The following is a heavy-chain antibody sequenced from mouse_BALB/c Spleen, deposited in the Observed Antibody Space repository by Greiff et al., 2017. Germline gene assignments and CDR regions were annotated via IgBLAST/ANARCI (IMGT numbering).Heavy chain of an antibody. CDR3: AKDGNYDY. D-gene: IGHD2-1*01. Sequence: QVQLKQPGAELVKPGASVKLSCKASGYTFTSYWMHWVKQRPGQGLEWIGEIDPSDSYTNYNQKFKGKATLTVDKSSSTAYMQLSSLTSEDSAVYYCAKDGNYDYWGQGTTLTVSA. CDR2: IDPSDSYT. V-gene: IGHV1-69*02. CDR1: GYTFTSYW. J-gene: IGHJ2*01.